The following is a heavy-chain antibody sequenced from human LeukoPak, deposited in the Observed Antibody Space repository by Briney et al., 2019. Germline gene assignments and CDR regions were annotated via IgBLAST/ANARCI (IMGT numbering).Heavy chain of an antibody. CDR3: ARGRNYLYAFDI. J-gene: IGHJ3*02. D-gene: IGHD3-16*01. V-gene: IGHV1-69*13. CDR2: IIPIFGTA. CDR1: GGTFSSYA. Sequence: SVKVSCKASGGTFSSYAISWVRQAPGQGLEWMGGIIPIFGTANYAQKFQGRVTITADESTSTAYMEPSSLRSEDTAVYYCARGRNYLYAFDIWGQGTMVTVSS.